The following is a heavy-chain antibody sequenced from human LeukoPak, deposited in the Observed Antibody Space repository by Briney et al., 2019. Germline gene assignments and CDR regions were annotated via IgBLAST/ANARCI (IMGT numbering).Heavy chain of an antibody. CDR1: EFTFSSYA. D-gene: IGHD3-22*01. V-gene: IGHV3-23*01. CDR2: ISGSGSST. J-gene: IGHJ4*02. CDR3: AKIASYYDSSGPLDY. Sequence: GGSLRLSCAASEFTFSSYAMNWVRQAPGKGLEWVSAISGSGSSTYYADSVKGRFTISRDNSKSTLSLQMNSLRADDTAVYYCAKIASYYDSSGPLDYWGQGTLVTVSA.